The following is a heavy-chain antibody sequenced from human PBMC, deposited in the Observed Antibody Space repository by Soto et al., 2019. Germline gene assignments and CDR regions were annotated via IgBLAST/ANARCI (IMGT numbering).Heavy chain of an antibody. CDR3: AREGEMPYYYYGLDV. CDR1: GYTFTRYG. Sequence: ASVKVSCKASGYTFTRYGISWVRQAPGQGLEWMGWISGYSGDTNYAQKFQGRVSMTIDTSTTTAYMELRSLTSDDTAVYYCAREGEMPYYYYGLDVWGQGTTVTVSS. V-gene: IGHV1-18*01. D-gene: IGHD3-16*01. J-gene: IGHJ6*02. CDR2: ISGYSGDT.